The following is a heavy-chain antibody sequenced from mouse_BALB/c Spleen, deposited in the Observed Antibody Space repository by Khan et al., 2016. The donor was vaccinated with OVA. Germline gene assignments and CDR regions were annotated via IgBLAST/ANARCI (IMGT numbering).Heavy chain of an antibody. J-gene: IGHJ4*01. Sequence: VRLQQSGPELVKPGASVKISCKTSGYTFPEYTVHWVKQSLGKSLDWIGVINPKNGGTAYNQKFKGKATLAVDKSSSTAYMEFRNLTSEDSAVYYCARGARGYWGQGTSVTVAS. CDR3: ARGARGY. V-gene: IGHV1-18*01. CDR2: INPKNGGT. CDR1: GYTFPEYT.